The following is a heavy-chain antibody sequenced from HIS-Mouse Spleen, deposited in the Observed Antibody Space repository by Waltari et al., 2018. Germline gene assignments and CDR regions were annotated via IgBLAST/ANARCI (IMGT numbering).Heavy chain of an antibody. V-gene: IGHV3-23*01. D-gene: IGHD4-17*01. J-gene: IGHJ4*02. CDR3: AKTLVRSRDFDY. CDR1: GFAFISYA. CDR2: ISGRGGRT. Sequence: EVQLLESGGGLVQPGGSLRLSCAASGFAFISYAISWVRQAPGKGLEWVSAISGRGGRTYYADSVKGRFTISRDNSKNTLYLQMNSLRAEDTAVYYCAKTLVRSRDFDYWGQGTLVTVSS.